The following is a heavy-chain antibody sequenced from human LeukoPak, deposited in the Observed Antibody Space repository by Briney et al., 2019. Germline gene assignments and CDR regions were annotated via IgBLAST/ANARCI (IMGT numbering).Heavy chain of an antibody. V-gene: IGHV3-74*01. J-gene: IGHJ4*02. CDR1: GFSFASYW. Sequence: GGSLRLSCAASGFSFASYWMHWVRQAPGKGLVWVSRINSDGSSTTYADSVKGRFTISRDNAKNTLYLQMNTLRGEDTAVYYCARESAIVVVPFDSWGQGTLVTVSS. CDR3: ARESAIVVVPFDS. D-gene: IGHD3-22*01. CDR2: INSDGSST.